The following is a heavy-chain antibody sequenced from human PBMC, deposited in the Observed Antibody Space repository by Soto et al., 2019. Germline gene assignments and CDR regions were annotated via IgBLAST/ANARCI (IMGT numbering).Heavy chain of an antibody. CDR1: GFSFSTYN. V-gene: IGHV3-21*02. J-gene: IGHJ4*02. D-gene: IGHD1-26*01. CDR3: VREDGLVGSNSAFDY. CDR2: INGRSNYK. Sequence: EVQVVESGGGLVKPGGSLRLSCATSGFSFSTYNMNWVRQAPGKGLEWVSSINGRSNYKYYTDSVKGRFAIPRDNPKNSLYLQMDSLRVEDTAVYYCVREDGLVGSNSAFDYWGQGTLVTVSS.